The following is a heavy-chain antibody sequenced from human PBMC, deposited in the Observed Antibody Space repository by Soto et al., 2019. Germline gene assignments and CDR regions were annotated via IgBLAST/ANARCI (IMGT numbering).Heavy chain of an antibody. CDR2: ISGSGGST. D-gene: IGHD5-18*01. Sequence: EVQLLESGGGLVQPGGSLRLSCAASGFTFSSYAMSWVRQAPGKGLEWVSAISGSGGSTYYADSVKGRFTISRDNSKNTLYLQMNSLRAEDTAVYYCAKGAQLQLWLAGYYFDYWGQGTLVTVSS. CDR1: GFTFSSYA. J-gene: IGHJ4*02. V-gene: IGHV3-23*01. CDR3: AKGAQLQLWLAGYYFDY.